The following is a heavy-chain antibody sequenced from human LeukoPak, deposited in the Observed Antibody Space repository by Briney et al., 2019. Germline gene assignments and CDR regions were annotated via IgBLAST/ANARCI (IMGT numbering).Heavy chain of an antibody. V-gene: IGHV4-39*01. D-gene: IGHD3-22*01. CDR3: ARRSYDGSGYYYVDY. CDR1: GGSISSSGYY. J-gene: IGHJ4*02. Sequence: SETLSLTCTVSGGSISSSGYYWGWIRQPPGKGLEWIGSISSGGSTHYIPSLRSRVTISVDTPKNQFSLKLSSVTAADTAVYYCARRSYDGSGYYYVDYWGQGTLVTVSS. CDR2: ISSGGST.